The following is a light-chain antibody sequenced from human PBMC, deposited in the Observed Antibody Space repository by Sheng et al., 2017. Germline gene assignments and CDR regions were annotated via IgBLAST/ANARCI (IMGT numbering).Light chain of an antibody. V-gene: IGLV2-23*02. CDR1: NSDVGGYNL. Sequence: QSALTQPASVSGSPGQSIAISCTGTNSDVGGYNLVSWYQQQPGQAPKLIIYKVDKRPSGVSNRFSASKSGTTASLRISGLQAEDEAHYYCSSYADTVWVFGEVTKLTVL. CDR2: KVD. J-gene: IGLJ3*02. CDR3: SSYADTVWV.